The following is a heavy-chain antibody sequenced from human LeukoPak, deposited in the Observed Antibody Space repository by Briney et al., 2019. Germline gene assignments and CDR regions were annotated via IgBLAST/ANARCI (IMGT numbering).Heavy chain of an antibody. Sequence: PGGSLRLSCAASGFTFSSYSMNWVRQAPGKGLEWVSSISSSSSYIYYADSVKGRFTISRDNAKNSLYLRMNSLRAEDTAVYYCARFMKYQLLLDTTLDYWGQGTLVTVSS. J-gene: IGHJ4*02. CDR1: GFTFSSYS. D-gene: IGHD2-2*01. V-gene: IGHV3-21*01. CDR2: ISSSSSYI. CDR3: ARFMKYQLLLDTTLDY.